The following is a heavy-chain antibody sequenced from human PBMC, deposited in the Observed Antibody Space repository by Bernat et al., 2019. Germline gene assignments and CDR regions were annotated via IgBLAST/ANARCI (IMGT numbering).Heavy chain of an antibody. J-gene: IGHJ4*02. CDR3: TTVLPDDYGDDY. Sequence: EVQLVESGGGLVKPGGSLRLSCAASGFTFSNAWMSWVRQAPGKGLEWVGHIKSKTDGGTTDYAAPVKGRFTISRDDSKNTLYLQMNSLKTEDTAVYYCTTVLPDDYGDDYWGQGTLVTVSS. D-gene: IGHD4-17*01. CDR2: IKSKTDGGTT. CDR1: GFTFSNAW. V-gene: IGHV3-15*01.